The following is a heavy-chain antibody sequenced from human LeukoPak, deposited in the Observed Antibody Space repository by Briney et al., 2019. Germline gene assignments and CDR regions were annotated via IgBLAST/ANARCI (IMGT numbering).Heavy chain of an antibody. J-gene: IGHJ4*02. CDR3: AKALFGGNTC. CDR1: GFSFSTYG. Sequence: LGGSLRLSCVASGFSFSTYGMSWVRQAPGKGLECVSGISGNAATTYYADSVKGRSTISRENSKNTLYLQMDSLRAEDTAVYYCAKALFGGNTCWGQGTLVTVSS. V-gene: IGHV3-23*01. CDR2: ISGNAATT. D-gene: IGHD2-15*01.